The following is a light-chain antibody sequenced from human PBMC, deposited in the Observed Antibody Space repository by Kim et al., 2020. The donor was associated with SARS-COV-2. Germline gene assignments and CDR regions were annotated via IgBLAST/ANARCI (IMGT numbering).Light chain of an antibody. CDR2: LGS. Sequence: EPASISCRSSQSLLHSNGYNYLDWYLQKPGQSPQLLIYLGSNRASGVPDRFSGSGSDTDFILKISRVEAEDVGVYYCMQALQTPRSFGQGTKLEI. J-gene: IGKJ2*03. CDR1: QSLLHSNGYNY. CDR3: MQALQTPRS. V-gene: IGKV2-28*01.